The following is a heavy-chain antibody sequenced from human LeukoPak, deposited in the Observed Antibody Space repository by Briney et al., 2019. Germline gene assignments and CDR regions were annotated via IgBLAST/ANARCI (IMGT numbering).Heavy chain of an antibody. CDR1: GFRLSEYW. V-gene: IGHV3-7*01. CDR3: ARNPDAGTADY. Sequence: GGYLRLSCTVSGFRLSEYWMSWARQAPGKGLEWVGNINEHGTKKFYVGSVTGRFSISRDNTKNTVFLQMNSLRLDDTAIYFCARNPDAGTADYWGEGTLVTVSS. D-gene: IGHD1-14*01. CDR2: INEHGTKK. J-gene: IGHJ4*02.